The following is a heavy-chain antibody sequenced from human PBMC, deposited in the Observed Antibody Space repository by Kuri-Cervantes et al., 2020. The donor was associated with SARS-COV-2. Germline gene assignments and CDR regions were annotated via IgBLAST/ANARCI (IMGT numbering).Heavy chain of an antibody. CDR1: GGSFSGYY. J-gene: IGHJ5*02. CDR3: ARDGGYCSSTSCFWGSMWDDWFDP. Sequence: SETLSLTCAVYGGSFSGYYWSWIRQPPGKGLEWIGKINHSGSTNYNPSLKSRVTISVDTSKNQFSLKLSSVTAADTAVYYCARDGGYCSSTSCFWGSMWDDWFDPWGQGTLVPSPQ. D-gene: IGHD2-2*01. V-gene: IGHV4-34*01. CDR2: INHSGST.